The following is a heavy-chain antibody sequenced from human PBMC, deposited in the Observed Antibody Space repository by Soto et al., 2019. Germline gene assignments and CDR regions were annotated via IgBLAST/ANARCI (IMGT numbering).Heavy chain of an antibody. V-gene: IGHV3-23*01. D-gene: IGHD6-25*01. CDR1: GFTFSTYA. Sequence: GGSLRLSCAASGFTFSTYAMSWVRQAPGKGLEWVSAITGSGGDTYHADSVKGRFTISRDNSKNTLFLQMYRLRADDTAVYFCAKGSASGSPYYFDFWGQGALVTVSS. J-gene: IGHJ4*02. CDR3: AKGSASGSPYYFDF. CDR2: ITGSGGDT.